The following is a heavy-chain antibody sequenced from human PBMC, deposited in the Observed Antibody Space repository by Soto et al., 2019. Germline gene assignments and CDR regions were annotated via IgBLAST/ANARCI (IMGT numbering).Heavy chain of an antibody. J-gene: IGHJ5*02. Sequence: SVKVSCKASGGTFSSYTINWVRQAPGQRLEWMGRIIPISGIANYAQKFQGRVTITADKSTTTAYMELSSLRSEDTAVYYCARESINWFDPWGQGTLVTVSS. CDR3: ARESINWFDP. V-gene: IGHV1-69*04. CDR2: IIPISGIA. D-gene: IGHD6-6*01. CDR1: GGTFSSYT.